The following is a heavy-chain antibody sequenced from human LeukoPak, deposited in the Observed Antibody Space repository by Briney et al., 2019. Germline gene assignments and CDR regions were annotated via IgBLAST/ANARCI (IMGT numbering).Heavy chain of an antibody. CDR2: ISYNGYST. V-gene: IGHV3-23*01. Sequence: PGGSLRLSCGASGFTFSDFAMSWVRQVPGKGLEWVAAISYNGYSTYYADSGKGRFTISRDNAKNSLYLQMNSLRAEDTAVYYCARDNTIFGLDYWGQGTLVTVSS. CDR1: GFTFSDFA. J-gene: IGHJ4*02. D-gene: IGHD3-3*01. CDR3: ARDNTIFGLDY.